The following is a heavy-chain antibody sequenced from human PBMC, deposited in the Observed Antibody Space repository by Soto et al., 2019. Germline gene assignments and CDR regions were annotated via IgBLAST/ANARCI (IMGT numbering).Heavy chain of an antibody. V-gene: IGHV4-4*02. D-gene: IGHD3-3*01. CDR1: GDSISSHDW. CDR2: IHHSAGT. Sequence: QVQLQESGPGLVKPSGTLSLTCAVSGDSISSHDWWSWVRHPPNKGLEWIAEIHHSAGTNYTPSLMSRAPISVDNSKNQFSLKLISATAADTAVYYCVRNGYYSLDYWGQGTLVSVSS. J-gene: IGHJ4*02. CDR3: VRNGYYSLDY.